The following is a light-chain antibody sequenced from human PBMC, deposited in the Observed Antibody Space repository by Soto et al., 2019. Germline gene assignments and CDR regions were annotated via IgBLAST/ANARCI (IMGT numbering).Light chain of an antibody. CDR2: KSS. CDR1: QSTGGF. V-gene: IGKV1-5*03. CDR3: QQYNSFVWT. Sequence: DIQMTQSPSTLSASVGDRVTITCRASQSTGGFLAWYQQKPGKAPKLLIYKSSSLESGVPSRFSGSGSGTEFTLTISSLQPDDFAHYYCQQYNSFVWTFGQGTKVEI. J-gene: IGKJ1*01.